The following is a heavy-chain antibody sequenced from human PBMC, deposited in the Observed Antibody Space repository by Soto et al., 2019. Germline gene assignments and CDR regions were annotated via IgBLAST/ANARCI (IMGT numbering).Heavy chain of an antibody. CDR1: GFTFSSYA. J-gene: IGHJ6*02. D-gene: IGHD3-10*01. V-gene: IGHV3-23*01. Sequence: EVQLLESGGGLVQPVGSLRLSCAASGFTFSSYAMSWVRQAPGKGLEWVSAISGSGGSTYYADSVKGRFTISRDNSKNNLYLQMNSLRAEDTAVYYCAKNSGFGECDHYGMDVWGQGTTVTVSS. CDR2: ISGSGGST. CDR3: AKNSGFGECDHYGMDV.